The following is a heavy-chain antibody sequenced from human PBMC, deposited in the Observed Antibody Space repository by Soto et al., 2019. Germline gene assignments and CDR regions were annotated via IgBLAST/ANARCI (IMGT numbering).Heavy chain of an antibody. V-gene: IGHV1-18*04. J-gene: IGHJ5*02. CDR1: GYTFTSYG. Sequence: GASVKVSCKASGYTFTSYGISWVRQAPGQGLEWMGWISAYNGNTNYAQKLQGRVTMTTDTSTSTAYMELRSLTSDDTAVYYCARDDPPLRYCSGGSCYEGFWFDPWGQGTLVTVSS. D-gene: IGHD2-15*01. CDR2: ISAYNGNT. CDR3: ARDDPPLRYCSGGSCYEGFWFDP.